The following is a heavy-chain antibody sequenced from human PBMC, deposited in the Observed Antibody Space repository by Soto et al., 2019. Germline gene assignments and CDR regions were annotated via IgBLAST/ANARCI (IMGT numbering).Heavy chain of an antibody. CDR2: INAGNGNT. D-gene: IGHD2-15*01. CDR1: GYTFTSYA. Sequence: GASVKVSCKASGYTFTSYAMHWVRQAPGQRLEWMGWINAGNGNTKYSQKFQGRVTITRDTSASTAYMELSSLRSEDTAVYYCAREDCSGGSCYRWFIDYWGQGTLVTVPQ. V-gene: IGHV1-3*01. J-gene: IGHJ4*02. CDR3: AREDCSGGSCYRWFIDY.